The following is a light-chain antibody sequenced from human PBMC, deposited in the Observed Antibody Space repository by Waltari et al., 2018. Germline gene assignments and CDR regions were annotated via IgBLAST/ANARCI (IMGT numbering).Light chain of an antibody. V-gene: IGLV1-40*01. Sequence: QSVLTQPPSVSGAPGQRVSISCTGSTSNIGAGYDVHWYQQGPGKAPKLIIYGTNTRPLGVPDQFFGSQYGTSASLAIIGLQAEDEGDYYCQSYDTTLSVVFGGGTKLTVL. CDR3: QSYDTTLSVV. J-gene: IGLJ2*01. CDR1: TSNIGAGYD. CDR2: GTN.